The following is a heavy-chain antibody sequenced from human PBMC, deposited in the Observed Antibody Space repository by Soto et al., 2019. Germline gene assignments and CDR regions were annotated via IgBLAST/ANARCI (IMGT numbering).Heavy chain of an antibody. Sequence: QVQLVESGGGVVQPGRSLRLSCAASGFTFSSYGMYWVRQAPGKGLEWVAVIWYDGSNKYYADSVKGRFTISRDNSKNTLYLQMNSLRAEDTAVYYCASSYYYYYYMDVWGKGTTVTVSS. CDR3: ASSYYYYYYMDV. CDR1: GFTFSSYG. J-gene: IGHJ6*03. CDR2: IWYDGSNK. V-gene: IGHV3-33*01.